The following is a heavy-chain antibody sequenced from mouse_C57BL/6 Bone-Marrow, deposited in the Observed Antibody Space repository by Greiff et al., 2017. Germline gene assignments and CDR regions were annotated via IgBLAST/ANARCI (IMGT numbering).Heavy chain of an antibody. Sequence: VQLQQSGPELVKPGASVKISCKASGYSFTGYYMNWVKQSPEKSLEWIGEINPSTGGTTYNQKFKAKATLNVDKSSSTAYMQLKSLTSEDSAVYYCARPGGPFFDYWGQGTTLTVSS. CDR2: INPSTGGT. J-gene: IGHJ2*01. CDR1: GYSFTGYY. V-gene: IGHV1-42*01. CDR3: ARPGGPFFDY.